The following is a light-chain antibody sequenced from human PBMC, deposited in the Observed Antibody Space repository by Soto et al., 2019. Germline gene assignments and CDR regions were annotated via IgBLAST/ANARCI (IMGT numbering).Light chain of an antibody. CDR3: QQSHSTPPT. Sequence: DIHMAQSPPSLSASVGDRVTITCRASHNIVTYLNWYQQKDGKAPSLLLYEASHLQSGVPFRFFGSGSGTDFTLTIDDLQHEDAANYYCQQSHSTPPTFGPGTKLEIK. J-gene: IGKJ2*01. CDR1: HNIVTY. V-gene: IGKV1-39*01. CDR2: EAS.